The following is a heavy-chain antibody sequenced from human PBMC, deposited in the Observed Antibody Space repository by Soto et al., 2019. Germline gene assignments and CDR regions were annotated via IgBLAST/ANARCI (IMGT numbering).Heavy chain of an antibody. D-gene: IGHD6-19*01. CDR3: TKDSSGWY. Sequence: EGSLRLSCAASGFTFSSYSMNWVRQAPGKGLEWVSYISTSSTTIYYADSVKGRFTISRDNAKNSLYLQMNSLRAEDTAMYYCTKDSSGWYWGQGTLVTVSS. CDR2: ISTSSTTI. CDR1: GFTFSSYS. V-gene: IGHV3-48*01. J-gene: IGHJ4*02.